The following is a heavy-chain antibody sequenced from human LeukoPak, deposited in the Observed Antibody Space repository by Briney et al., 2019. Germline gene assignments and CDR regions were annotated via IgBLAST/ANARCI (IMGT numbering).Heavy chain of an antibody. V-gene: IGHV3-7*01. CDR2: INLDGSEK. D-gene: IGHD1/OR15-1a*01. Sequence: GGSLRLSCAASGFTFSYYWMSWVRQAPGKGLEWVADINLDGSEKYYVDSVKGRFTISRDNVKKSLNLHMNSLRAEDTAVYYCAREGTRGFFDSWGQGTLVTISS. CDR3: AREGTRGFFDS. CDR1: GFTFSYYW. J-gene: IGHJ4*02.